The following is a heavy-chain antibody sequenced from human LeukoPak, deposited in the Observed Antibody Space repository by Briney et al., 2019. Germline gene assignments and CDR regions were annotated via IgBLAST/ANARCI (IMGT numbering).Heavy chain of an antibody. CDR3: ARVRDGYNDAYDI. CDR1: GYTFTGYY. D-gene: IGHD5-24*01. CDR2: VNPSGDST. J-gene: IGHJ3*02. V-gene: IGHV1-46*01. Sequence: ASVKVSCKASGYTFTGYYMHWVRQAPGQGLESMGIVNPSGDSTNYAQNFQGRVTMTGDTSTSTVYMELSSLRSEDTAVYYCARVRDGYNDAYDIWGQGTMVTVPS.